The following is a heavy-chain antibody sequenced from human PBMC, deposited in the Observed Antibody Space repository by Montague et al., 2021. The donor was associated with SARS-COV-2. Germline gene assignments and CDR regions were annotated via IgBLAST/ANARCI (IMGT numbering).Heavy chain of an antibody. CDR1: GFSFSDYW. CDR3: AREPGSVDGMDV. D-gene: IGHD4-23*01. V-gene: IGHV3-74*01. CDR2: INTDGSNS. J-gene: IGHJ6*02. Sequence: SLRLSCAASGFSFSDYWMHWVRQAPGKGLEWVSRINTDGSNSYYTDSVKGRFTISRDNAKNTPYLQMNSLGAEDTAVYYCAREPGSVDGMDVWGQGTTITVSS.